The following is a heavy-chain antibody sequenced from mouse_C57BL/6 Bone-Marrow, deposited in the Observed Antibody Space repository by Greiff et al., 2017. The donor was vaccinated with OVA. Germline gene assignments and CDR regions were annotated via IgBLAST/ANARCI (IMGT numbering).Heavy chain of an antibody. Sequence: QVTLKESGAELARPGASVKLSCKASGYTFTSYGISWVKQRTGQGLEWIGEIYPRSGNTYYNEKFKGKATLTADKSSSTEYMELRSLTSEGSAVYVCARRSYGSSPAWFADWGQGTLVTVSA. CDR2: IYPRSGNT. D-gene: IGHD1-1*01. V-gene: IGHV1-81*01. CDR3: ARRSYGSSPAWFAD. J-gene: IGHJ3*01. CDR1: GYTFTSYG.